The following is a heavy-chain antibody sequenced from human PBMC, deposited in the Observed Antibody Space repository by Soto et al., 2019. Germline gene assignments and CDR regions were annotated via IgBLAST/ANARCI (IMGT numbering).Heavy chain of an antibody. Sequence: GGSLRLSCAASGFTFSSYGMHWVRQAPGKGLEWVAVISYDGSNKYAASVKGRFTISRDDSKSIAYLQMNSLKTEDTAVYYCARSMRSYYYYMDVWGRGTAVTVSS. V-gene: IGHV3-30*03. J-gene: IGHJ6*03. CDR3: ARSMRSYYYYMDV. D-gene: IGHD2-2*01. CDR2: ISYDGSNK. CDR1: GFTFSSYG.